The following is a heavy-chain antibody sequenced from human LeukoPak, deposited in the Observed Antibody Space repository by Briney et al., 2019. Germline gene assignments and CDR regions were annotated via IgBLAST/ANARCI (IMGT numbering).Heavy chain of an antibody. CDR2: ISSSGSTI. D-gene: IGHD5-12*01. Sequence: GGSLRLSCAASGFTFSSYAMSWVRQAPGKGLEWVSYISSSGSTIYYADSVKGRFTISRDNAKNSLYLQMNSLRAEDTAVYYCARVVATTNFDYWGQGTLVTVSS. J-gene: IGHJ4*02. V-gene: IGHV3-48*03. CDR1: GFTFSSYA. CDR3: ARVVATTNFDY.